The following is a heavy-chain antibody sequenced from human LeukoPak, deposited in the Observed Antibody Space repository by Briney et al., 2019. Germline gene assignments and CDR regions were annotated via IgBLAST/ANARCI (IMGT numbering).Heavy chain of an antibody. CDR1: GYNFATYW. V-gene: IGHV5-51*04. D-gene: IGHD3-16*01. J-gene: IGHJ4*02. CDR2: IYPGDSDT. CDR3: ARAGGMNLPNDYYFDY. Sequence: GESLKISCKGSGYNFATYWIGWVRQMPGKGLEWMGIIYPGDSDTRYSPSFQGQVTISADKPISTAYLQWSSLKASDTAMYYCARAGGMNLPNDYYFDYWGQGTLVTVSS.